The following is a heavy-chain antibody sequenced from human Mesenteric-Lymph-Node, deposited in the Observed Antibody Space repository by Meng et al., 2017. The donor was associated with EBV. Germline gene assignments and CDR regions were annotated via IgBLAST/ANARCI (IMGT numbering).Heavy chain of an antibody. CDR1: GFTFSNYW. CDR3: TIGPRKFDFDF. V-gene: IGHV3-74*01. D-gene: IGHD3-16*01. CDR2: INTDGSIT. J-gene: IGHJ4*02. Sequence: VEPCDGLVSPGESLSLACAASGFTFSNYWMHWVRKAPEKGLIWVERINTDGSITNYADSVRGRFTMSRDNAENTLYLHMNSLRADDTAVYYCTIGPRKFDFDFWGQGTLVTVSS.